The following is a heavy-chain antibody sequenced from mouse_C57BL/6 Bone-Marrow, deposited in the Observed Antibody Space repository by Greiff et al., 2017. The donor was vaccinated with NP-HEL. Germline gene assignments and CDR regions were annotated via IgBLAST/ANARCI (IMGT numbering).Heavy chain of an antibody. D-gene: IGHD2-3*01. CDR3: AREIGGGYYPFAY. CDR1: GFTFSDYY. Sequence: EVQLVESEGGLVQPGSSMKLSCTASGFTFSDYYMAWVRPVPEKGLEWVANINYDGSSTYYLDSLKSRFIISRDNAKNILYLQMSSLKSEDTATYYCAREIGGGYYPFAYWGQGTLVTVSA. CDR2: INYDGSST. V-gene: IGHV5-16*01. J-gene: IGHJ3*01.